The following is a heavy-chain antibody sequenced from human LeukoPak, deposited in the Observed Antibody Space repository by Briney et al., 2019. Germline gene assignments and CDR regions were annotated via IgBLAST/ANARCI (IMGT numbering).Heavy chain of an antibody. CDR3: ARRNGQDIVATFRRRYYFDY. Sequence: PSETLSLTCTVSGGSISSDNYYRGWIRQPPGKGLEFIGSIYYSGSTYYNPSLKSRVTISVDTSKNQFSLKLSSVTAADTAVYYCARRNGQDIVATFRRRYYFDYWGQGTLVTVSS. D-gene: IGHD5-12*01. CDR1: GGSISSDNYY. V-gene: IGHV4-39*07. J-gene: IGHJ4*02. CDR2: IYYSGST.